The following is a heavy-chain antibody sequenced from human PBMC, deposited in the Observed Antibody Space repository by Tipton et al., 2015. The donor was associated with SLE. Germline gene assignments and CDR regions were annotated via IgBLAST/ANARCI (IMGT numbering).Heavy chain of an antibody. J-gene: IGHJ3*02. Sequence: SLRLSCAASGFTFSGYAIHWVRQAPGKGLEWVAVISYDGSSKYNADSVKGRFTISRDNSKSTLYLQMNSLRADDTAVYYCARGPYGAAFDIWGQGTMVTVSS. CDR3: ARGPYGAAFDI. CDR1: GFTFSGYA. CDR2: ISYDGSSK. D-gene: IGHD4-17*01. V-gene: IGHV3-30*04.